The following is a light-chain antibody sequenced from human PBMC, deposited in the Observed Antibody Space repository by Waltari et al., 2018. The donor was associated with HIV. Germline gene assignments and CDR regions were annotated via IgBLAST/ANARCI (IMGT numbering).Light chain of an antibody. CDR3: SSYTGNITPLV. CDR2: DDN. J-gene: IGLJ1*01. CDR1: SSEDGGYNY. V-gene: IGLV2-14*03. Sequence: QSALTQPAFASGSPGQSITTSCTGTSSEDGGYNYVPWDQQQPGRAPKRMIIDDNSRTAGGSNRFSGATSGDTTALIISGRQAEDDADYYCSSYTGNITPLVFGTGTKVTVL.